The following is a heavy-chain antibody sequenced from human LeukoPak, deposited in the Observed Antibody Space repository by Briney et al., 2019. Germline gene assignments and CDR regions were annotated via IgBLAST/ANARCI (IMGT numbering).Heavy chain of an antibody. Sequence: PSETLSLTCTVSGSSLNNYHWTWIRQAPGKGLEWIGRIYLSGLSTSGSTNYTPFLSSRVTMSLDTSKKQFFLNLTSVTAADTGVYYCTRGHFDSSGHNSYAPWGQGTLVTVSS. CDR3: TRGHFDSSGHNSYAP. CDR1: GSSLNNYH. CDR2: IYLSGLSTSGST. J-gene: IGHJ5*02. D-gene: IGHD3-22*01. V-gene: IGHV4-4*07.